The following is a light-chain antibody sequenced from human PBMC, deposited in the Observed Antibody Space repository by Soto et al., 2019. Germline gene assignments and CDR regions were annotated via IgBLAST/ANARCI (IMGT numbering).Light chain of an antibody. Sequence: DIVMTQSPLSLPVTPGEPASISCRSSQSLLHSNGNNYLVWYLQKPGQSPQLLIYLGSNRDSGVPDRFSGSGSGTDFTLKISRVEAEDVGVYYCVQALQTPLTFGGRTKVEI. CDR1: QSLLHSNGNNY. CDR2: LGS. V-gene: IGKV2-28*01. J-gene: IGKJ4*01. CDR3: VQALQTPLT.